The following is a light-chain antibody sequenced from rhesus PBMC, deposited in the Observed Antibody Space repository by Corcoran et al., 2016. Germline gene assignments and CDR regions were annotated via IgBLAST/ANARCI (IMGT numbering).Light chain of an antibody. J-gene: IGKJ4*01. CDR2: DAS. V-gene: IGKV1-28*03. Sequence: DIQMTQSPSSLSASVGDTVTITCRASQGFGSYLNWFQQKPGKAPKLLIYDASSLESGVPSRFSGSGSGTDFTLPISSLRPEDFAAYYCLQHNSFPLTFGGGTKVEIK. CDR1: QGFGSY. CDR3: LQHNSFPLT.